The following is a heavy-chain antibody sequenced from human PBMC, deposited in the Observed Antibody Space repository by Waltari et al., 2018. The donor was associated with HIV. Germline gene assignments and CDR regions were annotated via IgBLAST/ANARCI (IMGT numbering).Heavy chain of an antibody. CDR1: GGSISSRDYY. Sequence: QLQVQESGPGLVKPSETLSLTCTVSGGSISSRDYYWGWIRQPPGKGLEWLGIIFYSGNTYSNPSLKSRVTISIDTSKSQFSLNLSSVTAADTAVYYCARQWLALYFDYWGQGTLVTVSS. CDR2: IFYSGNT. J-gene: IGHJ4*02. CDR3: ARQWLALYFDY. V-gene: IGHV4-39*07. D-gene: IGHD6-19*01.